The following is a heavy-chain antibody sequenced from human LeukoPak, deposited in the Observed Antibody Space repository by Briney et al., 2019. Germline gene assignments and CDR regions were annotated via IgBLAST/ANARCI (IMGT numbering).Heavy chain of an antibody. CDR1: GFTFSNSA. J-gene: IGHJ4*02. D-gene: IGHD2-15*01. CDR3: AKQLGYCSDGSCYFPY. Sequence: PGGSLRLSCAASGFTFSNSAMSWVRQAPGKGLEWVSAIRNNGDYTYYADSVQGQFTISRDNSNSTLCLQMNSLRAEDTAVYYCAKQLGYCSDGSCYFPYWGQGTLVTVSS. V-gene: IGHV3-23*01. CDR2: IRNNGDYT.